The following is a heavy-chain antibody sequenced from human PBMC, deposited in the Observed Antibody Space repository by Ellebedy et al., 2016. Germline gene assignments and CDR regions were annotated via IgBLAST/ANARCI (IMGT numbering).Heavy chain of an antibody. J-gene: IGHJ4*02. CDR3: ARDRCGGDCYPDY. Sequence: GESLKISCAASGFTFSSYAMHWVRQAPGKGLEWVAVISYDGSNKYYADSVKGRFTISRDNSKNTLYLQMNSLRAEDTAVYYCARDRCGGDCYPDYWGQGTLVIVSS. CDR2: ISYDGSNK. V-gene: IGHV3-30-3*01. CDR1: GFTFSSYA. D-gene: IGHD2-21*02.